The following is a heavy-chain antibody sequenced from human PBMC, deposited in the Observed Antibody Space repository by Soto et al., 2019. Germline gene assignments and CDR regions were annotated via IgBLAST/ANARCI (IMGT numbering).Heavy chain of an antibody. V-gene: IGHV1-2*02. CDR3: VKAYYSSFQVLVFFDP. Sequence: ASVTVSCKASGYTFTDYFIHGVRQAAAQGLEGVGWINPKRGGTHYPPVFQGTITMTRGTSIDTAHMELNGLRPHGPATDFCVKAYYSSFQVLVFFDPWGKGTPATSPQ. J-gene: IGHJ5*02. D-gene: IGHD2-2*01. CDR2: INPKRGGT. CDR1: GYTFTDYF.